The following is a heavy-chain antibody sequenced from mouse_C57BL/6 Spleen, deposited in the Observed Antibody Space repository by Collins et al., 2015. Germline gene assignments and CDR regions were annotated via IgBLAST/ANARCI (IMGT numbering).Heavy chain of an antibody. CDR3: ASHSNYPYYAMDY. D-gene: IGHD2-5*01. CDR2: ISYDGSN. J-gene: IGHJ4*01. CDR1: GYSITSGYY. V-gene: IGHV3-6*01. Sequence: DVQLQESGPGLVKPSQSLSLTCSVTGYSITSGYYWNWIRQFPGNKLEWMGYISYDGSNNYNPSLKNRISITRDTSKNQFFLKLNSVTTEDTATYYCASHSNYPYYAMDYWGQGTSVTVSS.